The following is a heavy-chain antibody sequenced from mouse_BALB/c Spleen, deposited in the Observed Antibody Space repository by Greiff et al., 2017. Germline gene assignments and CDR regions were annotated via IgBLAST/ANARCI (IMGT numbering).Heavy chain of an antibody. Sequence: QVQLQQPGAELVRPGASVTLSCKASGYTFTSYWINWVKQRPGQGLEWIGNIYPSDSYTNYNQKFKDKATLTVDKSSSTAYMQLSSPTSEDSAVYYCSTWSWFAYWGQGTLVTVSA. V-gene: IGHV1-69*02. CDR2: IYPSDSYT. CDR1: GYTFTSYW. J-gene: IGHJ3*01. CDR3: STWSWFAY.